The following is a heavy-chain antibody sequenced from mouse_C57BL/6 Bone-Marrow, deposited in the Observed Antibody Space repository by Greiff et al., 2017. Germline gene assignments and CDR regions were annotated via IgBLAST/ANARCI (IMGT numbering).Heavy chain of an antibody. CDR1: GFTFSSYG. CDR2: ISSGGSYT. J-gene: IGHJ3*01. V-gene: IGHV5-6*01. Sequence: EVQGVESGGDLVKPGGSLKLSCAASGFTFSSYGMSWVRQTPDKRLEWVATISSGGSYTYYPDSVKGRFTISRDNAKNTLYLQISSLKSEDTAMYYCARQLRAYWGQGTLVTVSA. CDR3: ARQLRAY. D-gene: IGHD3-2*02.